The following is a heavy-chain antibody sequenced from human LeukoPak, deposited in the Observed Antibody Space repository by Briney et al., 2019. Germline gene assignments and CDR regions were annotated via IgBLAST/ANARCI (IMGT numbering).Heavy chain of an antibody. CDR3: ARGCSGGSCRPYNWFDP. CDR2: IIPIFGTA. J-gene: IGHJ5*02. V-gene: IGHV1-69*05. Sequence: GASVKVSCKASGGTFSSYAISWVRQAPGQGLEWMGRIIPIFGTANHAQKFQGRVTITTDESTSTAYMELSSLRSEDTAVYYCARGCSGGSCRPYNWFDPWGQGTLVTVSS. D-gene: IGHD2-15*01. CDR1: GGTFSSYA.